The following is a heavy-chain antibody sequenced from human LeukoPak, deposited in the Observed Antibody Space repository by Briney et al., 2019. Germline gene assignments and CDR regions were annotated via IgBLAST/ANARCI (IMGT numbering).Heavy chain of an antibody. J-gene: IGHJ4*02. V-gene: IGHV1-2*02. D-gene: IGHD2-2*01. Sequence: ASVKVSCKASGYTFTGYYMHWVRQAPGQGLKWMGWINPNSGGTNYAQKFQGGVTMTRDTSITTAYMELSSLRSDDTAVYYCARDVGEYCSSTNCYASHYWGQGTLVTVSS. CDR2: INPNSGGT. CDR1: GYTFTGYY. CDR3: ARDVGEYCSSTNCYASHY.